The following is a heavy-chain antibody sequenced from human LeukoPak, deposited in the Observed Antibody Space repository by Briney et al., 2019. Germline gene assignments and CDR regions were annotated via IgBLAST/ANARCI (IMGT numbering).Heavy chain of an antibody. J-gene: IGHJ4*02. V-gene: IGHV1-2*02. CDR1: GYTFTDYY. CDR3: ARETTVGRGRRLDF. D-gene: IGHD4-23*01. CDR2: INPNSGGT. Sequence: GASVKVSCKASGYTFTDYYMHWVRQAPGQGLEWMGWINPNSGGTYYAQRFQGRVSMTRDTSISTAYLEVSSLRSDDTAVYFCARETTVGRGRRLDFWGQGTLVTVSS.